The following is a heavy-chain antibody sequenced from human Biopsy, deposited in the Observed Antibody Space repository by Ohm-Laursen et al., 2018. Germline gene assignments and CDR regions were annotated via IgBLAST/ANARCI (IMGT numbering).Heavy chain of an antibody. D-gene: IGHD6-19*01. J-gene: IGHJ4*02. V-gene: IGHV1-18*01. CDR1: GYSFNIYG. CDR2: VSGNNGNT. CDR3: ARNTGWYGDLYYFDY. Sequence: ASVKVSCKTSGYSFNIYGITWVRQAPGQGLEWMGWVSGNNGNTNYAQKFQGRVTMTIDTSTTTAYMDLMSLRSDDTAVYFCARNTGWYGDLYYFDYWGQGTLVTVSS.